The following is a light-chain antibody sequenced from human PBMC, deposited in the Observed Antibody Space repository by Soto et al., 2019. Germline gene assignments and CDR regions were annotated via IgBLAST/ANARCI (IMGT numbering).Light chain of an antibody. CDR3: QQSSNLPPGWT. V-gene: IGKV3-11*01. CDR2: DAS. J-gene: IGKJ1*01. CDR1: QSVSSY. Sequence: EIVLTQSPATLSLSPGERATLSCRASQSVSSYLAWYQQKPGQAPRLLIYDASNRATGIPARFSGSGSGTEFTLTISSLEPEDFAVYYCQQSSNLPPGWTFGQGTKVEIK.